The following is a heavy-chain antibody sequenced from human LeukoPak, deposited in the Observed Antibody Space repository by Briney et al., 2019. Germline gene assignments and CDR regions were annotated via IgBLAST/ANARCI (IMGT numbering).Heavy chain of an antibody. J-gene: IGHJ4*02. D-gene: IGHD3-22*01. Sequence: PGGSLRLSCAASGFTFSSYAMHWVRQAPGKGLEWVAVISYDGSNKYYADSVKGRFTISRDNSKNTLYLQMNSLRAEDTAVYYCARDDYDSSGYAFDYWGQGTLVTVSS. CDR1: GFTFSSYA. V-gene: IGHV3-30-3*01. CDR2: ISYDGSNK. CDR3: ARDDYDSSGYAFDY.